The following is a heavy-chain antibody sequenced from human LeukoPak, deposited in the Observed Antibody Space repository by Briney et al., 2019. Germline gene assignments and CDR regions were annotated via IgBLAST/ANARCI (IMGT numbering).Heavy chain of an antibody. Sequence: PSETLSLTCAVYGGSFSDYYWTWIRQPPGKGLEWIGEINQRGSSNYNPSLKSRLSISVDTSRHQFSLNLSPVAAADTAVYFCARSQRAVRYSRSKYFQHWGQGTLVIVSS. CDR1: GGSFSDYY. D-gene: IGHD1-26*01. V-gene: IGHV4-34*01. CDR2: INQRGSS. J-gene: IGHJ1*01. CDR3: ARSQRAVRYSRSKYFQH.